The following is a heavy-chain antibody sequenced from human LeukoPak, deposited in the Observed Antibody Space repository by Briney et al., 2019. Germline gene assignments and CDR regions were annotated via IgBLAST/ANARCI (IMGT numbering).Heavy chain of an antibody. CDR1: GFAFSAYW. CDR2: INEDATTI. J-gene: IGHJ4*02. V-gene: IGHV3-74*01. Sequence: GGSLRLSCAASGFAFSAYWMHWVRQDPGKRLEWVARINEDATTISYADSVKGRFIISRDNSKKSLYLQMNNLRAEDTAVYYCVRDLVFVWTPGDDFDFWGQGTLVTVSS. D-gene: IGHD3-16*01. CDR3: VRDLVFVWTPGDDFDF.